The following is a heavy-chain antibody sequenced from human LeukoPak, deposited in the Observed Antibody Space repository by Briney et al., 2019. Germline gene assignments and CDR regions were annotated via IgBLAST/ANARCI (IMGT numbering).Heavy chain of an antibody. CDR3: AKGPYSGSLYFDY. CDR1: GFTFSSYA. V-gene: IGHV3-23*01. Sequence: TGGSLRLSCAASGFTFSSYAMSWVRQAPGKGLEWVSAISGSGGSTYYADSVKGRFTISRDNSKNTLYLQMNSLRAEDTAVYYCAKGPYSGSLYFDYWGQGTLVTVSS. CDR2: ISGSGGST. J-gene: IGHJ4*02. D-gene: IGHD1-26*01.